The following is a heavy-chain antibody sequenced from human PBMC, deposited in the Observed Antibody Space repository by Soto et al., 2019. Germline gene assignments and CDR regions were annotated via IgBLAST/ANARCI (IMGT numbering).Heavy chain of an antibody. J-gene: IGHJ6*04. CDR3: VKGGGAIAPVNV. V-gene: IGHV3-23*01. CDR2: ISNTGGNT. D-gene: IGHD2-21*01. Sequence: GGSLRLSCAASGLTFTMYAMTWVRQAPGKGLEWVSGISNTGGNTYYADSVKDRFTISRDNSKNTLYLQMNSLRAEDTAVYYCVKGGGAIAPVNVWGKGTSVTVSS. CDR1: GLTFTMYA.